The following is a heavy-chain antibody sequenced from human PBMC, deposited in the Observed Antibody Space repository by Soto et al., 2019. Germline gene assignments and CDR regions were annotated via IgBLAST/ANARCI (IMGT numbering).Heavy chain of an antibody. J-gene: IGHJ4*02. CDR3: ARSPDYDSSGYYFYYFDY. V-gene: IGHV1-3*01. CDR1: GYTFTSYA. CDR2: INAGNGNT. D-gene: IGHD3-22*01. Sequence: ASVKVSCKASGYTFTSYAMHWVRQAPGQRLEWMGWINAGNGNTKYSQKFQGRVTISKDTSKNQVVLTMTNMDPVDTATYYCARSPDYDSSGYYFYYFDYWGQGTLVTVSS.